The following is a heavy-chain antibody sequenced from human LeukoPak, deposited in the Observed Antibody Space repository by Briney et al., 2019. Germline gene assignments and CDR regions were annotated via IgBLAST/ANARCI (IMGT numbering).Heavy chain of an antibody. CDR1: GFTFSSYS. V-gene: IGHV3-21*01. D-gene: IGHD3-22*01. J-gene: IGHJ4*02. CDR3: ARDPPYYYDSRSFDY. Sequence: GGSLRLSCAASGFTFSSYSMNWVRQAPGKGLEWVSSISSSSSYIYYADSVKGRFTISRDNAKHSLYLQMNSLRAEDTAVYYCARDPPYYYDSRSFDYWGQGTLVTVSS. CDR2: ISSSSSYI.